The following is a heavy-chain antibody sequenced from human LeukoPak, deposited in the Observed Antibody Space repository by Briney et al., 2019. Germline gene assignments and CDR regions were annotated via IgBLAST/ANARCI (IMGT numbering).Heavy chain of an antibody. D-gene: IGHD2-2*01. CDR3: ARDLQSIVVPAAIEY. CDR1: GFTFSSYS. Sequence: PGGSLRLSCAASGFTFSSYSMNWVRQAPGKGLEWVSSISSSSSYIYYADSVKGRFTISRDNAKNSLYLQMNSLRAEDTAVYYCARDLQSIVVPAAIEYWGQGTLVTVSS. J-gene: IGHJ4*02. V-gene: IGHV3-21*01. CDR2: ISSSSSYI.